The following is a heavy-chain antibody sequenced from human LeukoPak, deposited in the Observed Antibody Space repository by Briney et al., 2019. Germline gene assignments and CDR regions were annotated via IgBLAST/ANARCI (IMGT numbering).Heavy chain of an antibody. CDR2: IYYSGST. Sequence: SETLSLTCTVSGGSISSSSYHWGWIRQPPGKGLEWIGSIYYSGSTYYNPSLKSRVTISVDTSKNQFSLKLSSVTAADTAVYYCARDNGFWSGPTDYRGQGTLVTVSS. D-gene: IGHD3-3*01. J-gene: IGHJ4*02. CDR1: GGSISSSSYH. V-gene: IGHV4-39*07. CDR3: ARDNGFWSGPTDY.